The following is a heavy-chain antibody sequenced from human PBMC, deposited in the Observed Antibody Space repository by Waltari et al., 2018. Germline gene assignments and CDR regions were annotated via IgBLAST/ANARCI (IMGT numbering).Heavy chain of an antibody. CDR3: AGGEVGASLFDY. Sequence: QVQLVQSGAEVTKPGSSVKVSCKSSGGTFRSSAISWVRQAPGQGLEWMGGIIPIFGTANYAQKFQGRVTITADESTSTAYMELGSLRSEYTAVYYCAGGEVGASLFDYWGQGTLVTVSS. D-gene: IGHD1-26*01. CDR1: GGTFRSSA. V-gene: IGHV1-69*13. CDR2: IIPIFGTA. J-gene: IGHJ4*02.